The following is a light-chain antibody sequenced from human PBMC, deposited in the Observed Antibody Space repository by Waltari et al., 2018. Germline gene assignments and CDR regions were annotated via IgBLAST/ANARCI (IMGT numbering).Light chain of an antibody. V-gene: IGKV1-39*01. J-gene: IGKJ2*03. CDR2: ATS. CDR3: QHSFETPYS. CDR1: ENIGSY. Sequence: DIQMTQSPSSLSASIGDRVTITCRASENIGSYLNWYQKKSGEVTRLLIYATSTLQSGVPPRFSGSRSGTDFTFTISSLQPEDCAVYYCQHSFETPYSFGQGTKVEIK.